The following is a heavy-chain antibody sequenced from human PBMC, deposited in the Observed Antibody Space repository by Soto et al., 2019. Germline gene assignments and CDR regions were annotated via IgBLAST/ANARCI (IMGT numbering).Heavy chain of an antibody. CDR2: IKGDGSSL. V-gene: IGHV3-74*01. CDR1: GFTFITYW. J-gene: IGHJ6*02. Sequence: EVKVVESGGGLVQPGGSLRLSCAASGFTFITYWMHWVRQVPGKGLVWVSRIKGDGSSLSYADSVKGRFTISRDKGENTVYLQMGSLRADDTALYYCARGLKNYYGVDVGGQGTTVTVSS. CDR3: ARGLKNYYGVDV.